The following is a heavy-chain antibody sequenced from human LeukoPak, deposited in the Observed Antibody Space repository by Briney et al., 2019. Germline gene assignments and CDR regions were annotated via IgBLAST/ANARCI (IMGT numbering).Heavy chain of an antibody. J-gene: IGHJ4*02. CDR2: IYSGGST. CDR1: GFTVSSNY. D-gene: IGHD1/OR15-1a*01. CDR3: ARDTGTNGKVDY. Sequence: HPGRSLRLSCAASGFTVSSNYMSWVRQAPGKGLEWVSVIYSGGSTYYADSVKGRFTISRDNSKNTLYLQMNSLRAEDTAVYYCARDTGTNGKVDYWGQGTLVTVSS. V-gene: IGHV3-66*02.